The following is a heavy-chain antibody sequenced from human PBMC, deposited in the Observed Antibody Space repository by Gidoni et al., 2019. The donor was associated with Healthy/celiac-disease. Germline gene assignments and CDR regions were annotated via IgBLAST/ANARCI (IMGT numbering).Heavy chain of an antibody. CDR2: IYYSGST. V-gene: IGHV4-39*07. J-gene: IGHJ4*02. CDR1: GGSISSSSYY. Sequence: QLQLQESGPGLVKPSETLSLTCTVSGGSISSSSYYWGWIRQPPGKGLEWIGSIYYSGSTSYNPSLKSRVTISVDTSKNQFSLKLSSVTAADTAVYYCARDKKASSGAVDYWGQGTLVTVSS. D-gene: IGHD6-19*01. CDR3: ARDKKASSGAVDY.